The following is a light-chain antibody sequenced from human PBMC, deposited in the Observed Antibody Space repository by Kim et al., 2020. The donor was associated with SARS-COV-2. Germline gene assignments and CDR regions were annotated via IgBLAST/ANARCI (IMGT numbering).Light chain of an antibody. CDR1: QSVSNNY. CDR2: DAS. Sequence: EIVLTQSPGTLSLSPGERVTLSCRASQSVSNNYLAWYQQRPGQAPRLLMYDASSRATGIPDRFSGSGSGTDFTLTISRLEPEDFAVYYCQQYGTPSYTFGQGTKLEI. CDR3: QQYGTPSYT. J-gene: IGKJ2*01. V-gene: IGKV3-20*01.